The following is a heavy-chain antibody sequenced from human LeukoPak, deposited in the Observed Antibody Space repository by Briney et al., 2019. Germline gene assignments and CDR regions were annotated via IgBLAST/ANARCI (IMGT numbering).Heavy chain of an antibody. CDR3: ANSRSAYYFDY. D-gene: IGHD3-3*01. Sequence: RGGSLRLSCAASGFTFSSYGMHWVRQAPGKGLEWVAVISYDGSNKYYADSVKGRFTISRDNSKNTLYLQMNSLRAEDTAVYYCANSRSAYYFDYWGQGTLVTVSS. V-gene: IGHV3-30*18. CDR1: GFTFSSYG. CDR2: ISYDGSNK. J-gene: IGHJ4*02.